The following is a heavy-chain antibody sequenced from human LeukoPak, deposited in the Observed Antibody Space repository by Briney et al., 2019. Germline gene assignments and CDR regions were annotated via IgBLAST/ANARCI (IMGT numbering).Heavy chain of an antibody. CDR1: VLTASSSH. D-gene: IGHD2-15*01. CDR2: VYSGGNT. Sequence: PGGSLRLSCAASVLTASSSHLSWVGQAPRKGLEGSSGVYSGGNTFYADSVKGRFTISRDNSKNTRYLQMDSLRAESTGVCYFPRESPSHSYAFDIWGQGTMVTASS. CDR3: PRESPSHSYAFDI. J-gene: IGHJ3*02. V-gene: IGHV3-66*01.